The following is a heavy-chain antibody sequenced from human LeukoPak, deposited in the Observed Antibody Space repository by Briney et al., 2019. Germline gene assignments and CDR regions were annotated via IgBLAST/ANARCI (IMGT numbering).Heavy chain of an antibody. J-gene: IGHJ5*02. CDR3: ARGLEDPHYSNYYGFDP. Sequence: QPGGSLKLSCAASRFTFSSYGMHWVRQAPGKGLEWVAVIWYDGSNKYYADSVKGRFTISRDNSKNTLYLQMNSLRAEDTAVYYCARGLEDPHYSNYYGFDPWGQGTLVTVSS. CDR2: IWYDGSNK. CDR1: RFTFSSYG. D-gene: IGHD4-11*01. V-gene: IGHV3-33*08.